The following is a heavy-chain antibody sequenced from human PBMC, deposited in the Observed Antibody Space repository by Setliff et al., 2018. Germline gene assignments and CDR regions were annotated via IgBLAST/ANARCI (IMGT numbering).Heavy chain of an antibody. D-gene: IGHD6-19*01. Sequence: SETLSLTCTVAGGSISSYYWSWIRQPAGKGLEWIGHIYIGGSANYNPALRSRVTMSIDDSKYQFSLKLYSVSAADMAVYYCAREQWLDPPGYYYMDVWARGTTVAVSS. CDR1: GGSISSYY. V-gene: IGHV4-4*07. CDR2: IYIGGSA. CDR3: AREQWLDPPGYYYMDV. J-gene: IGHJ6*03.